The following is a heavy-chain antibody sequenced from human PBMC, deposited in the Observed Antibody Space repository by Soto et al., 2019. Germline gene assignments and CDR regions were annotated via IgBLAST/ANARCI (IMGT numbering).Heavy chain of an antibody. V-gene: IGHV1-69*13. CDR1: GGTFSSYA. CDR2: IIPIFGTA. Sequence: SVKVSCKASGGTFSSYAISWVRQAPGQGLEWMGGIIPIFGTANYAQKFQGRVTITADESTSTAYMELSSLRSEDTAVYYCARDPVYGSGIYKLLYYSYYGMDVWGQGTTVTVYS. J-gene: IGHJ6*02. CDR3: ARDPVYGSGIYKLLYYSYYGMDV. D-gene: IGHD3-10*01.